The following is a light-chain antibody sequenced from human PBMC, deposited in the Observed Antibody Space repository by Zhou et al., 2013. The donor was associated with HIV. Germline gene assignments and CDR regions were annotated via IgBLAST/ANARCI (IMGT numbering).Light chain of an antibody. CDR2: AAS. J-gene: IGKJ4*01. V-gene: IGKV1D-12*01. CDR1: HDISSW. Sequence: DIQMTQSPSSVSASVGDRVTITCRASHDISSWLAWYQQKPGKAPQLLIYAASSLETGVPSRFIGSGSGTDFTLTISGLQSEDFATYYCQQYNSYPLTFGGGPGLRS. CDR3: QQYNSYPLT.